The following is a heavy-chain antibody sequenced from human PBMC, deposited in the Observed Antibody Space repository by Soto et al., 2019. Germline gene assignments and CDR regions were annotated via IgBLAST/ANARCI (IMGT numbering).Heavy chain of an antibody. D-gene: IGHD6-6*01. V-gene: IGHV4-4*07. CDR2: VYDTGYT. CDR1: GGSITGYY. J-gene: IGHJ5*02. Sequence: SETLSLTCTVSGGSITGYYWSWIRQPAGRGLEWILGVYDTGYTTYNPSLRGRVTMSLDTSKNQISLKLTSVTAADTAVYYCAKDPLEGGWAARRGSWFHXWGLGTPVTVSX. CDR3: AKDPLEGGWAARRGSWFHX.